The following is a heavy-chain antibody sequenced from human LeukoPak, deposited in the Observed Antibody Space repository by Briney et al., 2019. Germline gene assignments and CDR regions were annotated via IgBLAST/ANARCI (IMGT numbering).Heavy chain of an antibody. J-gene: IGHJ6*03. CDR3: ARGRADRGFYYYYVDV. V-gene: IGHV4-59*01. Sequence: SETLSLTCTVSVDSISSYYWSWFRQSPRMGLQWIGYMSYSGTTNYNPSLKSRVTISEDTSKKRFSLDLNSVTAADTAMYYCARGRADRGFYYYYVDVWGKGTAVTVSS. CDR1: VDSISSYY. CDR2: MSYSGTT. D-gene: IGHD4/OR15-4a*01.